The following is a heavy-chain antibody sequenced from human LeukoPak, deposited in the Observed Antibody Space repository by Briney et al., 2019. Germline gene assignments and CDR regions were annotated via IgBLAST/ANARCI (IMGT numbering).Heavy chain of an antibody. J-gene: IGHJ3*02. V-gene: IGHV3-66*01. CDR3: ARVIVGTASDAYDAFDI. CDR1: GFTVSSNY. Sequence: GGSLRLSCAASGFTVSSNYMAWVRQAPGKGLYSGGSTYYPDSVKGRFTISRDNSKNTLSPQVNSLRAEDSAVFYCARVIVGTASDAYDAFDIWGQGTMVTVSS. D-gene: IGHD2-21*02. CDR2: YSGGST.